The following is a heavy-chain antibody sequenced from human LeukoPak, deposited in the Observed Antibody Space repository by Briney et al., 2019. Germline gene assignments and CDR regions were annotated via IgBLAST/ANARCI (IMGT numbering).Heavy chain of an antibody. Sequence: GGSLRHSCAASGVTFDDYAMHWVRQAPGKGLEVVSLISGDGGRTYYADSVKGRFTISRDNSKNSLYLQMMSLRIEDTALYDCANGIGGYRYAAHYWEQGSLVTVSS. D-gene: IGHD5-12*01. V-gene: IGHV3-43*02. CDR1: GVTFDDYA. J-gene: IGHJ4*02. CDR2: ISGDGGRT. CDR3: ANGIGGYRYAAHY.